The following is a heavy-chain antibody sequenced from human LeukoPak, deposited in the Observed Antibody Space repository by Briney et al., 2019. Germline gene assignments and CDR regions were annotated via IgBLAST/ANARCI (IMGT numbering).Heavy chain of an antibody. CDR1: GFTFSNYN. CDR2: ISSSTSYK. Sequence: GGSLRLSCAASGFTFSNYNMNWVRQAPGKGLEWVSSISSSTSYKNYADSVKGRFTISRDNSKNTLYLQMNSLRAEDTAVYYCAREKISGYYYVGAFDIWGQGTMVTVSS. CDR3: AREKISGYYYVGAFDI. J-gene: IGHJ3*02. D-gene: IGHD3-22*01. V-gene: IGHV3-21*01.